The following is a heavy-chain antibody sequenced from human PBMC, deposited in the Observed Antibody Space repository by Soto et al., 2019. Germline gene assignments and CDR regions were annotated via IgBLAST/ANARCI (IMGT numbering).Heavy chain of an antibody. CDR3: AEDVASDSSGYYYSGAFDI. CDR1: GFTFSIYA. V-gene: IGHV3-30-3*02. D-gene: IGHD3-22*01. CDR2: ISYDGRNK. Sequence: QVQLVESGGGVVQPGRSLRLSCAASGFTFSIYAMHWVRQAPGKGLEWVAVISYDGRNKYYADSVKGRFTISRDNSKNSLYSARSRPRAEETAVYYWAEDVASDSSGYYYSGAFDIWGQGPMVTGSS. J-gene: IGHJ3*02.